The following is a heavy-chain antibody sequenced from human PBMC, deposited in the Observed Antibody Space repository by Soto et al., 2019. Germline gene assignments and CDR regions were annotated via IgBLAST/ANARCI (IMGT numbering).Heavy chain of an antibody. CDR1: GYTFTGYY. D-gene: IGHD6-19*01. CDR3: ARAGGIALAGTHLY. J-gene: IGHJ1*01. Sequence: ASVKVSCKASGYTFTGYYMHWVRQAPGQGLEWMGWINPNSGGTNYAQKFQGRVTMTRDTSISTDYMELSRLRSDDTAVYYCARAGGIALAGTHLYWGQGTLVTVYS. V-gene: IGHV1-2*02. CDR2: INPNSGGT.